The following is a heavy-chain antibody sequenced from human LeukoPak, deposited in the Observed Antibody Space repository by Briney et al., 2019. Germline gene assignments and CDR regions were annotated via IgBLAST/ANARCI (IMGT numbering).Heavy chain of an antibody. J-gene: IGHJ6*02. Sequence: PGGSLRLSCAASGFTFSGYSMNWVRQAPGKGLEWVSYISESSSYIYFADSVKGRFTISRDNGKNSLYLQMNSLRGDDTGIYYCARDRAVKARIGGVDVWGQGTTVTVSS. V-gene: IGHV3-21*04. CDR3: ARDRAVKARIGGVDV. CDR2: ISESSSYI. CDR1: GFTFSGYS. D-gene: IGHD5-12*01.